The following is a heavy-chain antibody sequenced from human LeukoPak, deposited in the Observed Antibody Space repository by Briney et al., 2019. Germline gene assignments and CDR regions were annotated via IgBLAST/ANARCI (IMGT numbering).Heavy chain of an antibody. CDR2: VNESGGT. CDR3: ARGQGATVPQVGKNWFDP. CDR1: IDSYSNYH. D-gene: IGHD1-26*01. Sequence: SETLSLTCAVYIDSYSNYHWNWIRQTPAKGMEWIGEVNESGGTNISPSLRSRVILSVDTSKNQFSLKLISVTVADTAIYYCARGQGATVPQVGKNWFDPWGQGTRVTVSS. J-gene: IGHJ5*02. V-gene: IGHV4-34*01.